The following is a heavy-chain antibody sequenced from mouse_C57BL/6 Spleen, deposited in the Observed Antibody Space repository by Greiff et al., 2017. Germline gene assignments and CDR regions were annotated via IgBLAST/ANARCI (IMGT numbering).Heavy chain of an antibody. Sequence: EVKLVESGAELVKPGGSVKLSCTASGFNIKDYYMNWVKQRTEQGLEWIGRIDPEDGETKYASKFPGKATITAATSSNTAYLQLSSLTSEDTAVYYCASNHYYGSSYFDYWGQGTTLTVSS. CDR1: GFNIKDYY. D-gene: IGHD1-1*01. CDR3: ASNHYYGSSYFDY. V-gene: IGHV14-2*01. J-gene: IGHJ2*01. CDR2: IDPEDGET.